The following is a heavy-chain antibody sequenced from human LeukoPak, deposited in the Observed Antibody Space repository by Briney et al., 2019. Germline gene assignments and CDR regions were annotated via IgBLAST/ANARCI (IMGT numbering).Heavy chain of an antibody. CDR3: ARQRGRKSVGGTARYFDL. CDR1: GYTFTDYW. CDR2: IYPDDSDA. V-gene: IGHV5-51*01. D-gene: IGHD1-26*01. J-gene: IGHJ2*01. Sequence: GESLKISCKASGYTFTDYWIGWVRQMPGKDLEWMGIIYPDDSDARYNPSLQGQVTISVDKSITTAYLQWSSLKAPDTPMYYCARQRGRKSVGGTARYFDLWGRGTQVTVSS.